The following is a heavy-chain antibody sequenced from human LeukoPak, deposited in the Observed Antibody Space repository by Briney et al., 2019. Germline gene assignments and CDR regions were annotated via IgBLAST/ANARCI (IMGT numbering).Heavy chain of an antibody. Sequence: VKVSCKASGYTFTGYYMHWVRQAPGQGLEWMGWINPNSGGTNYAQKFQGRVTMTRDTSISTAYMELSRLRSDDTAVYYCARDGYSGYGVFDYWGQGTLVTVSS. CDR3: ARDGYSGYGVFDY. CDR2: INPNSGGT. V-gene: IGHV1-2*02. D-gene: IGHD5-12*01. CDR1: GYTFTGYY. J-gene: IGHJ4*02.